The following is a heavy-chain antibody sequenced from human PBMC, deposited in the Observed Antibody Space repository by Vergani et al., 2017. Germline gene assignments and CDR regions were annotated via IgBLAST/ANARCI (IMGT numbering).Heavy chain of an antibody. CDR2: ISYDGTQK. CDR1: GFTSSYYG. Sequence: QVHLVESGGGVVQPGRSLRLSCVVSGFTSSYYGMHWVRQAPGKGLEWVAVISYDGTQKYDADSVKGRFTISRDNSKSTLYLQMNSLRTEDTAVYYCATKSCGTPGCQIGDFREWGQGTLVTVSS. V-gene: IGHV3-30*03. J-gene: IGHJ1*01. CDR3: ATKSCGTPGCQIGDFRE. D-gene: IGHD2-15*01.